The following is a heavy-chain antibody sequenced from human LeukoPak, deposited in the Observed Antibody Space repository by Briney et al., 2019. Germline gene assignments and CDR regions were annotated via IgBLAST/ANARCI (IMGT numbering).Heavy chain of an antibody. CDR1: GYTFTSYG. Sequence: ASVKVSCKASGYTFTSYGISWVRQAPGQGLEWMGWISAYNGNTNYAQKLQGRVTMTTDTSTSTAYMELRSLRSDDTAVYYCAREREPYYDFWSGYYGDQPFDYWGQGTLVTVSS. CDR2: ISAYNGNT. V-gene: IGHV1-18*01. CDR3: AREREPYYDFWSGYYGDQPFDY. J-gene: IGHJ4*02. D-gene: IGHD3-3*01.